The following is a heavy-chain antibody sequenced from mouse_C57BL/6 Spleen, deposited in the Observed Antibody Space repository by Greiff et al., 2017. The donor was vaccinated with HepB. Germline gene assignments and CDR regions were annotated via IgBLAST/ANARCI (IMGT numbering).Heavy chain of an antibody. Sequence: ESGPGLVKPSQSLSLTCSVTGYSITSGYYWNWIRQFPGNKLEWMGYISYDGSNNYNPSLKNRISITRDTSKNQFFLKLNSVTTEDTATYYCARGGNYYGSSYWYFDVWGTGTTVTVSS. CDR1: GYSITSGYY. V-gene: IGHV3-6*01. CDR2: ISYDGSN. D-gene: IGHD1-1*01. CDR3: ARGGNYYGSSYWYFDV. J-gene: IGHJ1*03.